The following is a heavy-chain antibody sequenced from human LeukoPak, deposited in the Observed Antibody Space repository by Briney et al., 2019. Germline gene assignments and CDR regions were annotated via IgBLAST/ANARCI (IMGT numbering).Heavy chain of an antibody. CDR3: IRVPY. V-gene: IGHV3-74*01. CDR2: ISSDGSNT. Sequence: GGSLRLSCAVSGFTFNIYYMHWVRQAPGKGLVWVSRISSDGSNTNYADSVKGRFTISRDNAKNTLYLQMNSLRAEDTAVYYCIRVPYWGQGALVTVSS. CDR1: GFTFNIYY. J-gene: IGHJ4*02.